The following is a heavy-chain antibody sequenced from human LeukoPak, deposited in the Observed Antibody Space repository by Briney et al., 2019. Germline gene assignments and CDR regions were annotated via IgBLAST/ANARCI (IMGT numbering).Heavy chain of an antibody. CDR1: GYNLTELS. CDR2: FDPEDGET. Sequence: GASVTVSCKVSGYNLTELSMHWVRQAPGKGLEWIGGFDPEDGETIYAQKFQGRVTMTEDTSTDTAYMELSSLRSEDTAVYYCATGVPAAIRSWFDPWGQGTLVTVSS. CDR3: ATGVPAAIRSWFDP. D-gene: IGHD2-2*02. V-gene: IGHV1-24*01. J-gene: IGHJ5*02.